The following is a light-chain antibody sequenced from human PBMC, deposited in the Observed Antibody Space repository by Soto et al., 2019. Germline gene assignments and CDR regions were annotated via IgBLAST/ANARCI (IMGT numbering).Light chain of an antibody. Sequence: DIQMPQSPSTLSASVGDRVTITCLASQSISNWLAWSQQKPGKAPKLLIYKASSLESGVPSRFSGSGSGTEFTLTISSLQPDDFAPYYCQQYNNWYTFGQGTKLEIK. CDR1: QSISNW. V-gene: IGKV1-5*03. J-gene: IGKJ2*01. CDR3: QQYNNWYT. CDR2: KAS.